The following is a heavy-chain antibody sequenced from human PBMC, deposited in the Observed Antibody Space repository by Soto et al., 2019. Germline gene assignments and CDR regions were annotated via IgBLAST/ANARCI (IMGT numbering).Heavy chain of an antibody. D-gene: IGHD5-12*01. V-gene: IGHV4-59*01. CDR3: AHRRDLVSAFGG. CDR2: IYYSGST. CDR1: GGSISSYY. J-gene: IGHJ4*02. Sequence: SETLSLTCTVSGGSISSYYWSWIRQPPGKGLEWIGYIYYSGSTNYNPSLKSRVTISVDTSKNQVVLTMTNMDPVDTATYYCAHRRDLVSAFGGWGQGTLVTVSS.